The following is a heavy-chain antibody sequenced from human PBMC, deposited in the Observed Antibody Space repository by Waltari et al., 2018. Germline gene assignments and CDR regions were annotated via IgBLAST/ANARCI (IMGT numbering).Heavy chain of an antibody. J-gene: IGHJ4*02. CDR1: GGSISSSSYY. V-gene: IGHV4-39*01. CDR2: IYYSGST. CDR3: ARNIVATRGFDY. D-gene: IGHD5-12*01. Sequence: QLQLQESGPGLVKPSETLSLTCTVSGGSISSSSYYWGWIRQPPGKGLEWIGSIYYSGSTYYNPSLKSRVTISVDTSKNQFSLKLSSVTAADTAVYYWARNIVATRGFDYWGQGTLVTVSS.